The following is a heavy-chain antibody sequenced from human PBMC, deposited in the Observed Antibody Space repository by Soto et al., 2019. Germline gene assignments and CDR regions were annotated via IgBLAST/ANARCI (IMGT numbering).Heavy chain of an antibody. V-gene: IGHV6-1*01. J-gene: IGHJ6*02. CDR2: TYYRSKWYN. D-gene: IGHD5-12*01. Sequence: SQTLSLTCAISGDSVSSNSAAWNWIRQSPSRGLEWLGRTYYRSKWYNDYAVSVKSRITINPDTSKNQFSLQLNSVTPEDTALYYCARDPGSYDPQSYHYYYYYGMDVWGQGTTVTVSS. CDR1: GDSVSSNSAA. CDR3: ARDPGSYDPQSYHYYYYYGMDV.